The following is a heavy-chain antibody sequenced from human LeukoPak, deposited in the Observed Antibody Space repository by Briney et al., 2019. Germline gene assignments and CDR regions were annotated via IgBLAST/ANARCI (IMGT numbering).Heavy chain of an antibody. CDR2: IVEDGSET. Sequence: GGSLRLSCATSGFTFSSYWMTWVRQAPGKGLEWVASIVEDGSETYYLDSVKGRFTFSRDNAKNSLYLQMNSLRGEDTAVYYCAKETVAAPPIDYWGQGTLVTVSS. CDR1: GFTFSSYW. D-gene: IGHD6-19*01. CDR3: AKETVAAPPIDY. V-gene: IGHV3-7*01. J-gene: IGHJ4*02.